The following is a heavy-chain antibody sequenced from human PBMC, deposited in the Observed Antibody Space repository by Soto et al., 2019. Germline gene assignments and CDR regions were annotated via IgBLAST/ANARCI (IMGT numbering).Heavy chain of an antibody. J-gene: IGHJ4*02. Sequence: ESGGGLEQPGGSLRLSCAASGFTFSSYAMSWVRQAPGKGLEWVSIISVSGDITYYADSVKGRFTISRDNSKNTLYLQMNSLRAEDTALYYCAKGVVAAATNRPSDYWGRGTLVTVSS. CDR1: GFTFSSYA. CDR3: AKGVVAAATNRPSDY. D-gene: IGHD2-15*01. CDR2: ISVSGDIT. V-gene: IGHV3-23*01.